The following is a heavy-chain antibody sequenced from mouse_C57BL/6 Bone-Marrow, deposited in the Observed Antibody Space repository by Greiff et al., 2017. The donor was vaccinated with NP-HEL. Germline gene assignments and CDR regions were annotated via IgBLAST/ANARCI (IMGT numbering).Heavy chain of an antibody. CDR3: ARIPLLGYYFDY. CDR2: ISYDGSN. CDR1: GYSITSGYY. D-gene: IGHD1-1*01. Sequence: EVQLQESGPGLVKPSQSLSLTCSVTGYSITSGYYWNWIRQFPGNNLEWMGYISYDGSNNYNPSFKNRISITRDTSKNQFFLKLNSVTTEDTATYYCARIPLLGYYFDYWGQGTTLTVSS. V-gene: IGHV3-6*01. J-gene: IGHJ2*01.